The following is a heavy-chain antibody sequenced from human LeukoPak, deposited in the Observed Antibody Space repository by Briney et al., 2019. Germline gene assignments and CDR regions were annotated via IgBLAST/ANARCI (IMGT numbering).Heavy chain of an antibody. CDR2: ISSSSSYI. CDR3: ARGDCSGGRCYHTPSYYYYYMDV. D-gene: IGHD2-15*01. Sequence: GGSLRLSCAASGFTFSSYSMNWVRQAPGKGLEWVSSISSSSSYIYYADSVKGRFTISRENAKNSLYLQINSLRAEDTAVYYCARGDCSGGRCYHTPSYYYYYMDVWGKGTAVTVSS. V-gene: IGHV3-21*01. CDR1: GFTFSSYS. J-gene: IGHJ6*03.